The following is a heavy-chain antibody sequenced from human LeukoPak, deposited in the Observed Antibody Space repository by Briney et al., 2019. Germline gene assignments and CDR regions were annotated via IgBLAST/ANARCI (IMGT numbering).Heavy chain of an antibody. CDR1: GFIFSSYA. J-gene: IGHJ3*02. CDR2: ISGSGGST. V-gene: IGHV3-23*01. CDR3: AKGLGSTQWRGVFDI. Sequence: PGGALRLSCAASGFIFSSYAMSWVRQAPGKGLEWVSAISGSGGSTYYADSVKGRFTISRDNSKNTLYLQMNSLRAEDTAVYYCAKGLGSTQWRGVFDIGGKGKRVPVS. D-gene: IGHD6-19*01.